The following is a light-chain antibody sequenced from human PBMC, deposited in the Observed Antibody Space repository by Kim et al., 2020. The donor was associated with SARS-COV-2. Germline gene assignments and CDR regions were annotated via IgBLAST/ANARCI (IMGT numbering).Light chain of an antibody. CDR2: TTS. CDR3: QQSYTIPWT. CDR1: QYINNY. Sequence: ASVGDRVIITCRASQYINNYLNWYQQTPGKAPKLLIETTSSLPGGVPSRFSGSGSGTDFTLTINSLQPGDFAIYYCQQSYTIPWTFGQGTKVDIK. J-gene: IGKJ1*01. V-gene: IGKV1-39*01.